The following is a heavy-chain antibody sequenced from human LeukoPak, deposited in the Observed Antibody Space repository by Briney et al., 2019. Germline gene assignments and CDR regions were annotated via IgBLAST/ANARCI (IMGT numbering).Heavy chain of an antibody. V-gene: IGHV3-30*04. D-gene: IGHD3-10*02. CDR1: GFTFRSYA. CDR3: AELGITMIGGV. CDR2: ISSDGSNK. Sequence: GSLRLSCAASGFTFRSYAMHWVRQAPGKGLEWVAVISSDGSNKYYADSVKGRFTISRDNAKNSLYLQMNSLRAEDTAVYYCAELGITMIGGVWGKGTTVTISS. J-gene: IGHJ6*04.